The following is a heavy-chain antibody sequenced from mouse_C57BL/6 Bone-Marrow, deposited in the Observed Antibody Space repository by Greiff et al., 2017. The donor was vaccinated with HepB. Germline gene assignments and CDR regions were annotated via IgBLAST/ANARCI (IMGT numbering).Heavy chain of an antibody. CDR3: ARGFITTVVDYYAMDY. CDR2: IYPRSGNT. V-gene: IGHV1-81*01. Sequence: QLQQSGAELARPGASVKLSCKASGYTFTSYGISWVKQRTGQGLEWIGEIYPRSGNTYYNEKFKGKATLTADKSSSTAYMELRSLTSEDSAVYFCARGFITTVVDYYAMDYWGQGTSVTVSS. J-gene: IGHJ4*01. CDR1: GYTFTSYG. D-gene: IGHD1-1*01.